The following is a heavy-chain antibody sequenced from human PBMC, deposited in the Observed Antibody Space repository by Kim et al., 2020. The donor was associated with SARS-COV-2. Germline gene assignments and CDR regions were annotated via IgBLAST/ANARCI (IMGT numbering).Heavy chain of an antibody. CDR3: VRRIYCTGGRCAVDY. Sequence: PSLKRRVTMSVDTSKNQFSLMLNSVSAADTAIYYCVRRIYCTGGRCAVDYWGQGTLVTVSS. V-gene: IGHV4-39*01. D-gene: IGHD2-15*01. J-gene: IGHJ4*02.